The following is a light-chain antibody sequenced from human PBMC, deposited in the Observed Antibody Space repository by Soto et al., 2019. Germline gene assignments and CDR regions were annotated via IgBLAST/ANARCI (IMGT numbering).Light chain of an antibody. J-gene: IGLJ3*02. V-gene: IGLV3-1*01. CDR2: QDN. CDR3: QAWDTSNVV. Sequence: SYELTQPPSVSVSPGQTASFTCSGDKLGDKFVCWYQQKPGQSPVLVIYQDNKRPSGIPERFSGANSGNTATLTISGTWALDEADYYFQAWDTSNVVFGGWTKVTVL. CDR1: KLGDKF.